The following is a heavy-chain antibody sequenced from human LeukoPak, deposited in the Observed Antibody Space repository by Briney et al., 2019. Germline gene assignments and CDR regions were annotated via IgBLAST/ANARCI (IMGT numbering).Heavy chain of an antibody. J-gene: IGHJ4*02. D-gene: IGHD2-2*01. CDR2: IYPGDSDT. V-gene: IGHV5-51*01. CDR3: ARTYCSSTSCSGYFDY. CDR1: GYSFTSYW. Sequence: GESLKISCKGSGYSFTSYWIGWVRQMPGKGLEWMGIIYPGDSDTRYSPSFQGQVTISADKSISTAYLQWSSLKASDTAMYYCARTYCSSTSCSGYFDYWGRGTLVTVSS.